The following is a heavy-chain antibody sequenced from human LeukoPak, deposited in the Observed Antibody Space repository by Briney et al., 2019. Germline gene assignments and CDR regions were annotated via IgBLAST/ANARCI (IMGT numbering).Heavy chain of an antibody. CDR2: IYYSGST. Sequence: SETLSLTCNVSGGSISSSSYYWGWIRQPPRKGLEWIGSIYYSGSTYYNPSLKSRVTISVDTSKNQFSLKLSSVTAADTAVYYCARQIRGSKHGIDYWGQGTLVTVSS. D-gene: IGHD1-1*01. CDR1: GGSISSSSYY. V-gene: IGHV4-39*01. CDR3: ARQIRGSKHGIDY. J-gene: IGHJ4*02.